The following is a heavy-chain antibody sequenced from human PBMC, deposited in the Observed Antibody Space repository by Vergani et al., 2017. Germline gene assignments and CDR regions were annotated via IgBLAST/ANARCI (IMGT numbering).Heavy chain of an antibody. J-gene: IGHJ4*02. V-gene: IGHV4-59*11. CDR3: ARELDGAGDFDY. CDR1: GGSISSHY. Sequence: QVQLQESGPGLVKPSETLSLTCTVSGGSISSHYWSWIRPPPGKGLEWIGYIYYSGSTNYNPSLKSRVTIPVDTSKNQFSLKLSSVTAADTAVYYCARELDGAGDFDYWGQGTLVTVSS. CDR2: IYYSGST. D-gene: IGHD1-26*01.